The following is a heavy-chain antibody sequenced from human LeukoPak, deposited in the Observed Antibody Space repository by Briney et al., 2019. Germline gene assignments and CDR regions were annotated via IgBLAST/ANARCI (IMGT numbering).Heavy chain of an antibody. J-gene: IGHJ6*02. CDR2: MNSNSGNT. CDR1: GYTFTSYD. Sequence: ASVKVSCKASGYTFTSYDINWVRQATGQGLEWMGWMNSNSGNTGYAQKFQGRVTMTRNTSISTAYMELSSLRSEDTAVYYCARGLWFGELLPWSYGMDVWGQGTTVTVSS. CDR3: ARGLWFGELLPWSYGMDV. V-gene: IGHV1-8*01. D-gene: IGHD3-10*01.